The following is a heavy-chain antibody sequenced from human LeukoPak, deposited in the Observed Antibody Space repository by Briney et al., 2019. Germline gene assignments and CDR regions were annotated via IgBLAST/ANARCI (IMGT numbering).Heavy chain of an antibody. CDR1: GGTFSSYA. V-gene: IGHV1-69*04. CDR3: AGTYYYGSGSYTPQYYYYGMDV. CDR2: IIPIFGIA. J-gene: IGHJ6*02. Sequence: SVKVSCKASGGTFSSYAISWVRQAPGQGLEWMGRIIPIFGIANYAQKFQGIVTITADKSTSTAYMELSSLRSEDTAVYYCAGTYYYGSGSYTPQYYYYGMDVWGQGTTVTVSS. D-gene: IGHD3-10*01.